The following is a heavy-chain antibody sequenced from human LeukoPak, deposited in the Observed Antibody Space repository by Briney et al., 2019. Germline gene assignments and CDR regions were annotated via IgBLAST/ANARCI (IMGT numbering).Heavy chain of an antibody. CDR1: GDSISTYY. CDR2: IYGTGTT. V-gene: IGHV4-59*01. CDR3: ARGPGGGYSGYDWDY. J-gene: IGHJ4*02. Sequence: SETLSLTCTVSGDSISTYYCTWIRQPPGKGLDLIGYIYGTGTTIYNPSLKSRVTISMDTSKNQFSLRLNSVTAADTAVYYCARGPGGGYSGYDWDYWGQGTLVTVSS. D-gene: IGHD5-12*01.